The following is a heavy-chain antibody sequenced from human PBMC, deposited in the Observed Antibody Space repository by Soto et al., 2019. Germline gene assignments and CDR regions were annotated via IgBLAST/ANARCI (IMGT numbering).Heavy chain of an antibody. J-gene: IGHJ4*02. D-gene: IGHD2-8*01. CDR2: IKSVGSGGTR. Sequence: EVQLVESGGDLVKPGGSLRLSCIVSGLKFSDAWMSWVRQVPGKGLEWVGRIKSVGSGGTRDYAAPVRGRFTISRDDSKNTVYLQMDSLNTEDTAMYYCCWCGSINYYFKQWGQGTLVTVSS. V-gene: IGHV3-15*01. CDR3: CWCGSINYYFKQ. CDR1: GLKFSDAW.